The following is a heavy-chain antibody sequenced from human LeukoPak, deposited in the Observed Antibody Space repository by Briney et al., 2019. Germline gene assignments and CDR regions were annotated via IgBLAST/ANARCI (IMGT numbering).Heavy chain of an antibody. J-gene: IGHJ3*02. CDR3: ARDKATVVTHDAFDI. V-gene: IGHV3-23*01. Sequence: GGSLRLSCAASGFTFRSYAMSWVRQAPGKGLEWVSGISGSGGSTYYADSVKGRFTISRDNAKNSLYLQMNSLRAEDTAVYYCARDKATVVTHDAFDIWGQGTMVTVSS. CDR1: GFTFRSYA. CDR2: ISGSGGST. D-gene: IGHD4-23*01.